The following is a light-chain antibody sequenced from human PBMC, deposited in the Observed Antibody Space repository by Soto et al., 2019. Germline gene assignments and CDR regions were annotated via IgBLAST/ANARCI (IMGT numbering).Light chain of an antibody. V-gene: IGKV3-20*01. CDR3: QHYGSSPYT. CDR1: QSVVRSY. J-gene: IGKJ2*01. Sequence: EIVLTQSPDTLSLSPGERATLSCRASQSVVRSYLGWYQQKVGQAPRLLIYGAFNRATGIPDRFSGSGSGTDFTLTISRLEPEDFAVYYCQHYGSSPYTFGQGTKLEIK. CDR2: GAF.